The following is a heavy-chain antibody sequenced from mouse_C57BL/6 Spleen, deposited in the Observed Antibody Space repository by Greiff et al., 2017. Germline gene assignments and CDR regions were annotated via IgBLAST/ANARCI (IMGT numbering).Heavy chain of an antibody. CDR3: ARAQALDY. Sequence: QVQLQQPGAELVKPGASVKVSCKASGYTFTSYWMHWVKQRPGQGLEWIGEIDPSDSYTNYNQKFKGKSTLTVDKSSSTAYMQLSSLTSEDSAVYYCARAQALDYWGQGTTLTVSS. J-gene: IGHJ2*01. V-gene: IGHV1-69*01. CDR2: IDPSDSYT. D-gene: IGHD3-2*02. CDR1: GYTFTSYW.